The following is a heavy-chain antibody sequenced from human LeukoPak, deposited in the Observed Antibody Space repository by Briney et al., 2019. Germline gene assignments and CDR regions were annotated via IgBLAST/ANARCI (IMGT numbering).Heavy chain of an antibody. J-gene: IGHJ4*02. CDR3: ARGWIYCSSTSCAPWNYFDY. Sequence: SETLSLTCAVYGGSFSGYYWSWIRQLPGKGLEWIGEINHSGSTNYNPSLKSRVTISVDTSKNQFSLKLSSVTAADTAVYYCARGWIYCSSTSCAPWNYFDYWGQGTLVTVSS. V-gene: IGHV4-34*01. CDR1: GGSFSGYY. D-gene: IGHD2-2*01. CDR2: INHSGST.